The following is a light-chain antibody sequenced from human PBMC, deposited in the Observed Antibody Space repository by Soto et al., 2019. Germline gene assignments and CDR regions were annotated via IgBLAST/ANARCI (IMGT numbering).Light chain of an antibody. V-gene: IGLV2-8*01. J-gene: IGLJ2*01. CDR2: EVS. CDR3: SSYGGSNNLV. Sequence: QSALTQPPSASWSPGQSVTISCTGTSSDVGGYNYVSWYQQHPGKAPKLMIYEVSKRPSGVPDRFSGSKSGSRASLTVSGLQAEDEADYYCSSYGGSNNLVFGGGTQLTVL. CDR1: SSDVGGYNY.